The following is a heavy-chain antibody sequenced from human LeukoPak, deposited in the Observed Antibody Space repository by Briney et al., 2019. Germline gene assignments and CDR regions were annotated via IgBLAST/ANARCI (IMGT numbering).Heavy chain of an antibody. J-gene: IGHJ3*02. Sequence: GSLRLACAASGFTFSSYSMNWVRQAPGKGLEWIGNILYSGSTYYSPSLKSRVTISPDTSRNQFSLKLNSVTAADTAVYYCAKSNGYGLVDIWGQGTMVTVSS. CDR1: GFTFSSYS. V-gene: IGHV4-34*12. CDR2: ILYSGST. CDR3: AKSNGYGLVDI. D-gene: IGHD3-10*01.